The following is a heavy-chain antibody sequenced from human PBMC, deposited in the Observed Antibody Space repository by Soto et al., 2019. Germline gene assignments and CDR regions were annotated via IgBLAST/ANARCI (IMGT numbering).Heavy chain of an antibody. V-gene: IGHV5-51*01. Sequence: PGESLKISCQCSGCTFSNFWIGWVRHLPGQGLEWMGIIYPGDHETRYSPSFLGKVTISAEKSINAAYLQRSRLEASDNAFYFCARRPRSSPYFDVWGQGAPGTVSS. CDR2: IYPGDHET. CDR3: ARRPRSSPYFDV. D-gene: IGHD6-13*01. J-gene: IGHJ4*02. CDR1: GCTFSNFW.